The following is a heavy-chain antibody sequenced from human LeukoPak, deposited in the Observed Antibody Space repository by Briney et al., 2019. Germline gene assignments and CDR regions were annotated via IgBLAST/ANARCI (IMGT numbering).Heavy chain of an antibody. CDR3: ARPLGD. CDR1: GYSISSGYY. Sequence: SETLSLTCTVSGYSISSGYYWGWIRPPPGKGLEWIGEINHSGSTNYDPSLKSRVTISVDTSKNQFSLKLSSVTAADTAVYYCARPLGDWGQGTLVTVSS. J-gene: IGHJ4*02. CDR2: INHSGST. V-gene: IGHV4-38-2*02. D-gene: IGHD7-27*01.